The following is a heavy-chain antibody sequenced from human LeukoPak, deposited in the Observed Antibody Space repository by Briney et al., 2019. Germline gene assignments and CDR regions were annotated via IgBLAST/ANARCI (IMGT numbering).Heavy chain of an antibody. V-gene: IGHV4-38-2*02. D-gene: IGHD1-26*01. Sequence: SETLSLTCTVSGYSISSGYYWGWIRQPPGKGLEWIGSIYHSGRTFYNPSLKSRVTISVDTSKNQFSLKLSSVTAADTAVYYCATLSGERYYYYYYMDVWGKGTTVTVSS. J-gene: IGHJ6*03. CDR1: GYSISSGYY. CDR2: IYHSGRT. CDR3: ATLSGERYYYYYYMDV.